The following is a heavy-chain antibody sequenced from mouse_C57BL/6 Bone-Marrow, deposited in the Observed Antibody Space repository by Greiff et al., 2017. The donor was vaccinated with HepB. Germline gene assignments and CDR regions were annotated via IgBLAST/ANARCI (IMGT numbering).Heavy chain of an antibody. J-gene: IGHJ2*01. CDR2: IYPGDGDT. CDR3: ARANFTTVVASYYFDY. V-gene: IGHV1-82*01. CDR1: GYAFSSSW. Sequence: QVQLKESGPELVKPGASVKISCKASGYAFSSSWMNWVKQRPGKGLEWIGRIYPGDGDTNYNGKFKGKATLTADKSSSTAYMQLSILTSEDSAVYFCARANFTTVVASYYFDYWGQGTTLTVSS. D-gene: IGHD1-1*01.